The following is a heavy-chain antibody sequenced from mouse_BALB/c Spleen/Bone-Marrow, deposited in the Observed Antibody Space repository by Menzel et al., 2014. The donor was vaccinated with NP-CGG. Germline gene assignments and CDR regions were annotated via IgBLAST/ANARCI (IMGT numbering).Heavy chain of an antibody. D-gene: IGHD2-3*01. J-gene: IGHJ2*01. CDR1: GFNFKDTY. Sequence: VQLKQSGAELVKPGASVRLSCTASGFNFKDTYMHWVKQRPDQGLEWIGRIDPANGNAQHDPKFQGKAAITVDTSSNPTYLQISSLTAEDAAVCSCAIYFYFDYWGQGTTLTVSS. CDR2: IDPANGNA. V-gene: IGHV14-3*02. CDR3: AIYFYFDY.